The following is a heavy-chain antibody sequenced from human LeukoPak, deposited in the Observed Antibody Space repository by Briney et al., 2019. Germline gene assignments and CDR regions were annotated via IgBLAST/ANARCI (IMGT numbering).Heavy chain of an antibody. V-gene: IGHV3-74*01. Sequence: PGGSLRLSCAASGFTFSSHWMHWVRQAPGKGLVWVSRIDYDGINTNYADSVKGRFTISRDNAKNTLYLQMNSLRAEDTAVYYCASEGAFGIWGQGTMVTVSS. J-gene: IGHJ3*02. CDR2: IDYDGINT. CDR3: ASEGAFGI. CDR1: GFTFSSHW.